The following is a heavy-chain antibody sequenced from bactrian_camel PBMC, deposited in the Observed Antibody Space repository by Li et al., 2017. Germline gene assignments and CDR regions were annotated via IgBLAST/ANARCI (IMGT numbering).Heavy chain of an antibody. D-gene: IGHD2*01. CDR3: AAGGGNGAFCYTGERSMDY. CDR2: VYSGGGCT. J-gene: IGHJ4*01. V-gene: IGHV3S31*01. CDR1: GYGSYC. Sequence: DVQLVESGGDSVQAGGSLRLSCAASGYGSYCMGWFRQAPGKEREGIATVYSGGGCTWYADSVKGRFTISRDNAKNTLYLQMSSLKPEDTAMYYCAAGGGNGAFCYTGERSMDYWGQGTQVTVS.